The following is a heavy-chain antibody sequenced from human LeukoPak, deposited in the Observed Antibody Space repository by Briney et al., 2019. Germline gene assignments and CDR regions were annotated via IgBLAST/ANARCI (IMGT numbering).Heavy chain of an antibody. CDR1: GYSFTSYW. D-gene: IGHD6-19*01. J-gene: IGHJ3*02. CDR2: IYPGDSDT. CDR3: ARPPVAGTGKGAFDI. V-gene: IGHV5-51*01. Sequence: GESLQISCKGSGYSFTSYWIGWVRQMPGKGLEWMGIIYPGDSDTRYSPSFQGQVTISADKSISTAYLQWSSLKASDTAMYYCARPPVAGTGKGAFDIWGQGTMVTVSS.